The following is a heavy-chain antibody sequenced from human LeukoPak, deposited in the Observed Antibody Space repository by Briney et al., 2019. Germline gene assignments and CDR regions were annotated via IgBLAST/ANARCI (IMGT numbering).Heavy chain of an antibody. CDR2: IYYNGRT. D-gene: IGHD3-22*01. J-gene: IGHJ4*02. CDR3: AREDYDSSGSFDY. CDR1: AINTYY. V-gene: IGHV4-59*01. Sequence: SETLSLTCTVSAINTYYWSWIRQPPGKGLEWIGYIYYNGRTNYNPSLKSRVTISVDTSNNQFSLKLSSVTAADTAVYYCAREDYDSSGSFDYWGQGTLVTVSS.